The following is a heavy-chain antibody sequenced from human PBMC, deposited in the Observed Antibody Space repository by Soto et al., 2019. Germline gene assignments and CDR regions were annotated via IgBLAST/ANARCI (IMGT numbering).Heavy chain of an antibody. CDR1: GGSISSYY. CDR3: ARAFRGTVTFFDY. D-gene: IGHD4-17*01. V-gene: IGHV4-59*01. CDR2: IYYSGST. J-gene: IGHJ4*02. Sequence: SETLSLTCTVSGGSISSYYWSWIRQPPGKGLEWIGYIYYSGSTNYNPSLKSRVTISVDTSKNQFSLKLSSVTAADTAVYYCARAFRGTVTFFDYWGQGTLVTVSS.